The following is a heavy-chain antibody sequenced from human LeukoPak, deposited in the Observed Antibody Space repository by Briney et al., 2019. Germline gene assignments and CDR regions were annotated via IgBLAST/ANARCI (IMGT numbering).Heavy chain of an antibody. V-gene: IGHV1-69*13. Sequence: ASVKVSCKASGGTFSCYAISWVRQAPGQGLEWMGGIIPIFGTANYAQKFQGRVTITADESTSTAYMELSSLRSEDTAVYYCARDLWWCSSTSCYFMARRGFDPWGQGTQVTVSS. D-gene: IGHD2-2*01. CDR2: IIPIFGTA. CDR1: GGTFSCYA. CDR3: ARDLWWCSSTSCYFMARRGFDP. J-gene: IGHJ5*02.